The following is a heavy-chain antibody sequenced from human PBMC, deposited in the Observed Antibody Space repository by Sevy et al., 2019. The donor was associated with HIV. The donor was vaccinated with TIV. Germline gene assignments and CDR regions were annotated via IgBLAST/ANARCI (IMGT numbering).Heavy chain of an antibody. D-gene: IGHD6-13*01. CDR1: DDSISSRNYF. Sequence: SETLSLTCSVSDDSISSRNYFWGWIRQPPGKGLEGIGSIYYTATTYYHPSLKSRFTLSVDTSKNQFSLKLSSVTAADTAVYYCARHGSWSFYFDYWGQGILVTVSS. CDR2: IYYTATT. CDR3: ARHGSWSFYFDY. J-gene: IGHJ4*02. V-gene: IGHV4-39*01.